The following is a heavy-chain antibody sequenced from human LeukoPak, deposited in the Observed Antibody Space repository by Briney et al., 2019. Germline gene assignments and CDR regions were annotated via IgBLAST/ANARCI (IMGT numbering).Heavy chain of an antibody. Sequence: GGSLRLPCAASGFTFHNYAIHWVRQAPGKGLEWVSLTGGDGITTYFADSVMGRFTISRDNSKSSLFLQMNSLRTEDTALYYCARDHVYGGADYWGQGTLATVSS. V-gene: IGHV3-43*02. J-gene: IGHJ4*02. CDR3: ARDHVYGGADY. D-gene: IGHD5/OR15-5a*01. CDR1: GFTFHNYA. CDR2: TGGDGITT.